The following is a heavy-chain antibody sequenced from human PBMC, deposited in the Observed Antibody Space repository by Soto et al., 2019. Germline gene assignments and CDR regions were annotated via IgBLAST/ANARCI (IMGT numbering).Heavy chain of an antibody. CDR1: GGSISSGGYY. V-gene: IGHV4-31*03. D-gene: IGHD3-22*01. Sequence: SETLSLTCTVSGGSISSGGYYWSWIRQHPWKGLEWIGFIFYSGSTSYNPSLKSRVTISVDTSKNQFSLRLSSVTAADTAVYYCARKYYYDSSGYYPPDAFNIWGQGXMVTV. J-gene: IGHJ3*02. CDR2: IFYSGST. CDR3: ARKYYYDSSGYYPPDAFNI.